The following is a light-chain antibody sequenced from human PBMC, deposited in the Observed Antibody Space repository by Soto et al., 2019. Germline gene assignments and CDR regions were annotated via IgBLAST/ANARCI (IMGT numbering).Light chain of an antibody. Sequence: ELVLTQSPGTLSLSPGDRATLSCRASQSIRTSLAWYQQKPGQAPRLVIFDASNRANGVPARFGGSGSGTDFTLTINSLEPEDFAVYYCQQSNVWPPITCGQGTRLEIK. CDR1: QSIRTS. V-gene: IGKV3-11*01. J-gene: IGKJ5*01. CDR2: DAS. CDR3: QQSNVWPPIT.